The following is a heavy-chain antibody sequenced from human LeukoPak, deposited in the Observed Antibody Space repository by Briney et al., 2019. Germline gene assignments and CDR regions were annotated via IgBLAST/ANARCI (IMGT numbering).Heavy chain of an antibody. CDR3: AGTWIQLWYTARGNDY. CDR2: ISSSSSYI. V-gene: IGHV3-21*04. CDR1: GFTFSSYS. J-gene: IGHJ4*02. D-gene: IGHD5-18*01. Sequence: GGSLRLSCAASGFTFSSYSMNWVRQAPGKGLEWVSSISSSSSYIYYADSVKGRFTISRDNAKNSLYLQMNSLRAEDTAVYYCAGTWIQLWYTARGNDYWGQGTLVTVSS.